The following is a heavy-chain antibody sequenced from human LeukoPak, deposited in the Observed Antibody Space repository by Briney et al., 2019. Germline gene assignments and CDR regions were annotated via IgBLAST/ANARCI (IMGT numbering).Heavy chain of an antibody. CDR2: INPNSGGT. V-gene: IGHV1-2*02. CDR1: GYTFTCYY. Sequence: ASVKVSCKASGYTFTCYYMHWVRQAPGQGLEWMGWINPNSGGTNYAQKFQGRVTMTRDTSISTAYMELSRLRSDDTAVYYCARSDCSSTSCQKANYYYYYYMDVWGKGTTVTVSS. D-gene: IGHD2-2*01. J-gene: IGHJ6*03. CDR3: ARSDCSSTSCQKANYYYYYYMDV.